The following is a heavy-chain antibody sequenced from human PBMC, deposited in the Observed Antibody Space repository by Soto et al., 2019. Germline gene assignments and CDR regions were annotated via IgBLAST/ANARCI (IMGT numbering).Heavy chain of an antibody. Sequence: ASVKVSCKASGGTFSSYAISWVRQAPGQGLEWMGGIITIFGTANYAQKFQGRVTITADESTSTAFMELSSLRSEDTAVYYCARDGSSGYHDYWGQGTLVTVSS. CDR2: IITIFGTA. D-gene: IGHD3-22*01. CDR3: ARDGSSGYHDY. V-gene: IGHV1-69*13. J-gene: IGHJ4*02. CDR1: GGTFSSYA.